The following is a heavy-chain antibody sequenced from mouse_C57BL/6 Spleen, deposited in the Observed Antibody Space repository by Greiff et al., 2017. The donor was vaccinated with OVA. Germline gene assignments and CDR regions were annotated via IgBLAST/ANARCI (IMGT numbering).Heavy chain of an antibody. J-gene: IGHJ3*01. CDR3: AVSDDGYYRFAY. CDR2: IHPSDSDT. V-gene: IGHV1-74*01. CDR1: GYTFTSYW. D-gene: IGHD2-3*01. Sequence: QVQLKQPGAELVKPGASVKVSCKASGYTFTSYWMHWVKQRPGQGLEWIGRIHPSDSDTNYNQKFKGQATLNVDKSSSTAYMQLSSLTSEDTAVCYCAVSDDGYYRFAYWGQGTLVTVSA.